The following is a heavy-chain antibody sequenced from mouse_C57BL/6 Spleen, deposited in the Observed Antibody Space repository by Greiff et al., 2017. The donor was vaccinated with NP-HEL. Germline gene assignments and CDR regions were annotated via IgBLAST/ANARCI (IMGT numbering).Heavy chain of an antibody. CDR1: GYTFTSYW. CDR2: INPSNGGT. V-gene: IGHV1-53*01. J-gene: IGHJ1*03. Sequence: QVQLQQPGTELVKPGASVKLSCKASGYTFTSYWMHWVKQRPGQGLEWIGNINPSNGGTNYNEKFKSKATLTVDKSSSTAYMQLSSLTSEDSAVYYCARGYYGSSLSYWYCDVWGTGTTVTVSS. D-gene: IGHD1-1*01. CDR3: ARGYYGSSLSYWYCDV.